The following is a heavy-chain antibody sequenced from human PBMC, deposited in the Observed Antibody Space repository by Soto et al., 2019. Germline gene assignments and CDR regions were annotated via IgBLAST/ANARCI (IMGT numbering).Heavy chain of an antibody. CDR3: AGDWFGIDY. Sequence: QVQLVQSGAEVKKPGASVKVSCKASGYTFTSYGISWVRQAPGQGLEWMGWINPYNGNTNYAQKLQGRVTMTTDTSTNTAYMELRSLRSADTSVYYCAGDWFGIDYWGQGTLVTVSS. V-gene: IGHV1-18*01. CDR1: GYTFTSYG. CDR2: INPYNGNT. D-gene: IGHD3-16*01. J-gene: IGHJ4*02.